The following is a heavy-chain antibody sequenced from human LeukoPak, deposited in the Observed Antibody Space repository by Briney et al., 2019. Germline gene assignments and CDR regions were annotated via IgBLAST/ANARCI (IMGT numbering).Heavy chain of an antibody. D-gene: IGHD3-22*01. CDR2: ITGGSHSI. CDR1: GFTFSSYA. J-gene: IGHJ4*02. CDR3: AKGHYYDSCGYSIDV. Sequence: GASLRLSCAASGFTFSSYAMTWVRQAPGKGLEWASGITGGSHSIYYAESVEGRFTISRDKSKNTLYLQMNSLRAEDTALYYCAKGHYYDSCGYSIDVWGQGTLVTVSS. V-gene: IGHV3-23*01.